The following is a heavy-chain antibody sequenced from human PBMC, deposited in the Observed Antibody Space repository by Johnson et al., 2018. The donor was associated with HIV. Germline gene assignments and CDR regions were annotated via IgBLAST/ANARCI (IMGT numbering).Heavy chain of an antibody. D-gene: IGHD3-16*02. Sequence: VQLVESGGGLVQPGGSLRLSCTASGFTFSNAWMSWVRQAPGQGLEWVGRIKRKTDAGTTDYAAPVKGRFSISRDDSNNTLFLQMSSRKTDDTAVYYCTTAIVIDAFDIWGQGTMVTVSS. V-gene: IGHV3-15*01. CDR2: IKRKTDAGTT. CDR1: GFTFSNAW. CDR3: TTAIVIDAFDI. J-gene: IGHJ3*02.